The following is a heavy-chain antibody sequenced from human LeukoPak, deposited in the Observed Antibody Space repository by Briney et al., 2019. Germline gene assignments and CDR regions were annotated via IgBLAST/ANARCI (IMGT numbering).Heavy chain of an antibody. CDR1: GFTFSSYG. J-gene: IGHJ4*02. CDR3: AKDFGVPAAMGAVSYYFDY. CDR2: ISYDGSNK. D-gene: IGHD2-2*01. Sequence: SGGSLRLSCAASGFTFSSYGMHWVRQAPGKGLEWVAVISYDGSNKYYADSVKGRFTISRDNSKNTLYLQMNSLRAEDTAVYYCAKDFGVPAAMGAVSYYFDYWGQGTLVTVSS. V-gene: IGHV3-30*18.